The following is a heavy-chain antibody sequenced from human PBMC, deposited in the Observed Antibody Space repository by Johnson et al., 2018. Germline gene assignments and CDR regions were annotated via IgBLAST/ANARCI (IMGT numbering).Heavy chain of an antibody. V-gene: IGHV3-15*07. CDR3: TRLGNWNDYDHYMDV. CDR2: IKSKTDGGTT. CDR1: GFTFSSYA. J-gene: IGHJ6*03. D-gene: IGHD1-1*01. Sequence: VQLVQSGGGLVQPGGSLRLSCAASGFTFSSYAMHWVRQAPGKGLEWVGRIKSKTDGGTTDYAAPVKGRFTISRDDSKNTLYLQMNSLKTEDTAVYYCTRLGNWNDYDHYMDVWGKGTTVTVSS.